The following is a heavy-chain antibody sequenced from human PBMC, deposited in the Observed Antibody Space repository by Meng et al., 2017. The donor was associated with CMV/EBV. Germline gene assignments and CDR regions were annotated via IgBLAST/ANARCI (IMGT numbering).Heavy chain of an antibody. CDR1: GFTFSSYA. CDR3: ARGSAYSGSCVDY. Sequence: GESLKIPRAASGFTFSSYAMHWVRQAPGKGLEWVAVISYDGSNKYYADSVKGRFTISRDNSKNTLYLQMNSLRAEDTAVYYCARGSAYSGSCVDYWGQGTLVTVSS. CDR2: ISYDGSNK. V-gene: IGHV3-30*04. J-gene: IGHJ4*02. D-gene: IGHD1-26*01.